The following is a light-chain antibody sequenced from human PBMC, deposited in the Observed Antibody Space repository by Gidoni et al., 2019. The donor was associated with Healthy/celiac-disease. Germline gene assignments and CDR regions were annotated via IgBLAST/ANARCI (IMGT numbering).Light chain of an antibody. CDR3: QQYGSSPRYT. J-gene: IGKJ2*01. Sequence: EIVLTQSPGTLSLSPGERATLSCRASQSVSSSYLAWYQQKPGQAPRLLIYGASSRATGIPDRLSGSGSGTDFTLTISRLEPEDFAVYYCQQYGSSPRYTFGQXTKLEIK. V-gene: IGKV3-20*01. CDR2: GAS. CDR1: QSVSSSY.